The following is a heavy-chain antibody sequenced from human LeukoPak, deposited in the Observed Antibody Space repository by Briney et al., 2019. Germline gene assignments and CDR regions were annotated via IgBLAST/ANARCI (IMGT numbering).Heavy chain of an antibody. CDR1: GFTLSNAW. J-gene: IGHJ4*02. Sequence: NAGGSLRLSCAASGFTLSNAWMNWVRQAPGKGLEWVSSISSSSSYIYYADSVKGRFTISRDNAKNSLYLQMNSLRAEDTAVYYCARDGQQLVNDYWGQGTLVTVSS. CDR3: ARDGQQLVNDY. D-gene: IGHD6-13*01. CDR2: ISSSSSYI. V-gene: IGHV3-21*01.